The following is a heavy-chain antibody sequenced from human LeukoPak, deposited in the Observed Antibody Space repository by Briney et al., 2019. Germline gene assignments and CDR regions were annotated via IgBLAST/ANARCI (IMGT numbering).Heavy chain of an antibody. V-gene: IGHV1-18*01. CDR3: ARTPKRFGEFYQSADY. J-gene: IGHJ4*02. CDR1: GYTFTNHG. D-gene: IGHD3-10*01. Sequence: GASVKVSCKASGYTFTNHGITWVRQAPGQGLEWMGWISAYNGNADYAQSFQGRVTMTTDTSTSTAYMELRSLRSDDTGVYYCARTPKRFGEFYQSADYWVQGTLVTVSS. CDR2: ISAYNGNA.